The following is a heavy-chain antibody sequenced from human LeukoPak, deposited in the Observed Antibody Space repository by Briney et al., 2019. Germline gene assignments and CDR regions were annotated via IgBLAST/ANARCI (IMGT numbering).Heavy chain of an antibody. Sequence: ASVKVSCKASRGTFSRYVISWVRQAPGQGLEWMGGIIPIFGTANYAQKFQGRVTITADESTSTAYMELSSLRSEDTAVYYCASTRGYSYGYSFDYWGQGTLVTVSS. D-gene: IGHD5-18*01. V-gene: IGHV1-69*13. CDR3: ASTRGYSYGYSFDY. J-gene: IGHJ4*02. CDR2: IIPIFGTA. CDR1: RGTFSRYV.